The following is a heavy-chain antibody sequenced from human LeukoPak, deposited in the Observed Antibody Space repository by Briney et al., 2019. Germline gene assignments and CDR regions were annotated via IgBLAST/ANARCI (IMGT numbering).Heavy chain of an antibody. J-gene: IGHJ4*02. Sequence: ASVKVSCKASGYTFTSYDINWVRQANGQGLEWMGWMNPDSGNTGYAQKFQGRVTMTRNTSISTAYMELSSLRSEDTAVYYCARALYDNGAEGVVDYWGQGTLVTVSS. CDR2: MNPDSGNT. V-gene: IGHV1-8*01. CDR1: GYTFTSYD. CDR3: ARALYDNGAEGVVDY. D-gene: IGHD4/OR15-4a*01.